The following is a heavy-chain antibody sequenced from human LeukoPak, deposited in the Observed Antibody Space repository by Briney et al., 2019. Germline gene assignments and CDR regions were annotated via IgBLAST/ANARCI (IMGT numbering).Heavy chain of an antibody. V-gene: IGHV3-23*01. CDR2: ISGSGGST. Sequence: GGSLRLSCAASGFTFSSYAMSWVRQAPGKGLEWVSAISGSGGSTYYADSVKGRFTISRDNSKNTLYLQMNSLRAEDTALYYCAGRKRLLWFGELSLDPWGQGTLVTV. CDR1: GFTFSSYA. D-gene: IGHD3-10*01. CDR3: AGRKRLLWFGELSLDP. J-gene: IGHJ5*02.